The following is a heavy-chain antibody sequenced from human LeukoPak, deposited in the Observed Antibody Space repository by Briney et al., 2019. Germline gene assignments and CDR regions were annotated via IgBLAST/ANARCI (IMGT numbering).Heavy chain of an antibody. D-gene: IGHD3-10*01. V-gene: IGHV1-8*01. Sequence: ASVKVSCKASGYTFTSYDINWVRQATGQELEWMGWMNPNSGNTGYAQKFQGRVTMTRNTSISTAYMELSSLRSEDTAVYYCARPRVSYYYYGMDVWGQGTTVTVSS. J-gene: IGHJ6*02. CDR3: ARPRVSYYYYGMDV. CDR1: GYTFTSYD. CDR2: MNPNSGNT.